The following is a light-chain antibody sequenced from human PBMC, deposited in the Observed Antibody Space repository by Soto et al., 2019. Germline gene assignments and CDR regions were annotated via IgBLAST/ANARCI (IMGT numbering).Light chain of an antibody. CDR1: QSVDNNF. J-gene: IGKJ5*01. Sequence: IVLAQSPGTLSLSPGQGATLSCRDSQSVDNNFLGWYQHKPGQAPRVLIHGASKRATGVTDRFSGSGPETDFTLTISRLEPEDVAIDYGQQDCRSPNTVGQGTRLEIK. CDR3: QQDCRSPNT. V-gene: IGKV3-20*01. CDR2: GAS.